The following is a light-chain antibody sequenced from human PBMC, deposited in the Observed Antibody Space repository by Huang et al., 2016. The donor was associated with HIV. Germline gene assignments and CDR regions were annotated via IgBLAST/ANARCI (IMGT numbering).Light chain of an antibody. Sequence: EVVMTQSPDTLSVSPRERATVSCKTSQSINNNLAWYQQKPGQAPRLLIYGTSTRATGVPARFSGGGAGTEFTLTISSLQSEDFGIYYCQQSSNWPPIYTFGQGTKLEI. CDR3: QQSSNWPPIYT. CDR1: QSINNN. J-gene: IGKJ2*01. CDR2: GTS. V-gene: IGKV3-15*01.